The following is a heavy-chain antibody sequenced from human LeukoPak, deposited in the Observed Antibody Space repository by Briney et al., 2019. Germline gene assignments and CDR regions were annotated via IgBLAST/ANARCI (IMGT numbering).Heavy chain of an antibody. CDR1: GGTFSSYA. J-gene: IGHJ4*01. Sequence: GASVKVSCKASGGTFSSYAISWVRQAPGQGLEWMGGIIPIFGTANYAQKFQGRVTITADKSTSTAYMELSSLRSEDTAVYYCATSLRQWLVQTNYWGHGTLVTVSS. V-gene: IGHV1-69*06. CDR2: IIPIFGTA. D-gene: IGHD6-19*01. CDR3: ATSLRQWLVQTNY.